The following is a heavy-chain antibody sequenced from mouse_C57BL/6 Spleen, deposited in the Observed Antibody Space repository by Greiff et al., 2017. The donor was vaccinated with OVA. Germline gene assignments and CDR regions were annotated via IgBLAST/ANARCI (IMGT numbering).Heavy chain of an antibody. V-gene: IGHV5-12*01. J-gene: IGHJ3*01. CDR3: ARHQGTAQATGFAY. CDR1: GFTFSDYY. D-gene: IGHD3-2*02. CDR2: ISNGGGST. Sequence: EVQLVESGGGLVQPGGSLKLSCAASGFTFSDYYMYWVRQTPEKRLEWVAYISNGGGSTYYPDTVKGRFTISRDNAKNTLYLQMSRLKSEDTAMYYCARHQGTAQATGFAYWGQGTLVTVSA.